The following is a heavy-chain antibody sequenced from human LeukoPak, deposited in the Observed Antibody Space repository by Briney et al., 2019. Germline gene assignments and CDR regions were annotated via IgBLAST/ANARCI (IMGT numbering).Heavy chain of an antibody. Sequence: SETLSLTCTLSGGSIRSSSYYWGWIRQPPGKGLEWIGSIYYSGTTYYNPSLKSRVTISVDTSKNQFSLKLRSVTAADTAVYYCARWYYYDRSGYPPSYLDNWGQGTLVTVSS. CDR2: IYYSGTT. D-gene: IGHD3-22*01. V-gene: IGHV4-39*01. CDR3: ARWYYYDRSGYPPSYLDN. J-gene: IGHJ4*02. CDR1: GGSIRSSSYY.